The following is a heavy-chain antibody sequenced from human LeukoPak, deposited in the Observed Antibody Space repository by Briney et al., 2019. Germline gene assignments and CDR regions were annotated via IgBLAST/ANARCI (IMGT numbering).Heavy chain of an antibody. V-gene: IGHV5-51*01. CDR3: ARRHSYCTASSCYLYLDT. J-gene: IGHJ4*02. Sequence: GESLKISCNGSGYSFATYWIAWVRQMPGKGLEWMGDIYPRDSDTKYSLSFQGQVTISADTSLSTAYLQWSSLQSSDSVIYFCARRHSYCTASSCYLYLDTWGQGTLVTVSS. CDR1: GYSFATYW. D-gene: IGHD2-8*02. CDR2: IYPRDSDT.